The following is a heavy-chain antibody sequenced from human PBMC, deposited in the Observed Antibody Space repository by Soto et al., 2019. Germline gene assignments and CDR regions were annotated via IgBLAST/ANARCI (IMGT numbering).Heavy chain of an antibody. CDR3: ARGDKLPKIIEVAGIYYYYGMDV. Sequence: ASVTVACRASGYTFTGEYMHRVRQAPGQGREWMGWINPNSGGTNYAQKFQGWVTMTRDTSISTAYLELSRLRSDDTAVYYCARGDKLPKIIEVAGIYYYYGMDVWGQGSTVTVS. J-gene: IGHJ6*02. D-gene: IGHD6-19*01. V-gene: IGHV1-2*04. CDR2: INPNSGGT. CDR1: GYTFTGEY.